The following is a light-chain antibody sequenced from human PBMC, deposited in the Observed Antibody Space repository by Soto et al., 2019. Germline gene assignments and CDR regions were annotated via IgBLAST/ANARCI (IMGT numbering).Light chain of an antibody. CDR1: QSVGSRY. J-gene: IGKJ5*01. Sequence: EIVLTQSPATLSLSPGDRATLSCGASQSVGSRYLAWYQQKPGLAPRLLIYDASSRATGIPDRFSGSGSGTDFTLTISRLEPEDFAVYYCQQYGSSPLTFGQGTRLEI. CDR2: DAS. V-gene: IGKV3D-20*01. CDR3: QQYGSSPLT.